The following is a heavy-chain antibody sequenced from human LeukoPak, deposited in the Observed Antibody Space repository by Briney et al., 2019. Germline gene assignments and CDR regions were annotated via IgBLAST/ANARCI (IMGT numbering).Heavy chain of an antibody. CDR2: ISSSGSTI. CDR1: GFTFSSYE. CDR3: AGEWFAGN. V-gene: IGHV3-48*03. Sequence: SGGSLRLSCAASGFTFSSYEMNLVRQAPGKGLEWVSYISSSGSTIYYADSVKGRFTISRDNAKNSLYLQMNSLRAEDTAVYYCAGEWFAGNWGQGTLVTVSS. D-gene: IGHD3-10*01. J-gene: IGHJ4*02.